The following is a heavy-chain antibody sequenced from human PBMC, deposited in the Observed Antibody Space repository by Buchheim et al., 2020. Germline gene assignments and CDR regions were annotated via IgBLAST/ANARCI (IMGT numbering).Heavy chain of an antibody. CDR1: GGSFSGYY. D-gene: IGHD6-6*01. CDR2: FNHSGSA. CDR3: ARGERIAAIDFQH. J-gene: IGHJ1*01. V-gene: IGHV4-34*01. Sequence: QVQLQQWGAGLLKPSETLSLTCAVYGGSFSGYYWSWIRQPPGKGLEWIGEFNHSGSATYNPSLKSRVPIPVDTSKNQFPLNLSSVTAADTAVYYCARGERIAAIDFQHWGQGTL.